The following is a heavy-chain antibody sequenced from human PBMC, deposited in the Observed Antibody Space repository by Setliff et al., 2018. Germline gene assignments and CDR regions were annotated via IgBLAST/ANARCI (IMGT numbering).Heavy chain of an antibody. CDR1: GFTFSSYA. CDR3: ARVRGYDSSGFLNWFDP. Sequence: GGSLRLSCAASGFTFSSYAMHWVRQAPGKGLEWVAVISYDGSNKYYADSVKGRFTISRDNSKSTLYLQMNSLRAEDTAVYYCARVRGYDSSGFLNWFDPWGQGTLVTVSS. D-gene: IGHD3-22*01. J-gene: IGHJ5*02. V-gene: IGHV3-30*04. CDR2: ISYDGSNK.